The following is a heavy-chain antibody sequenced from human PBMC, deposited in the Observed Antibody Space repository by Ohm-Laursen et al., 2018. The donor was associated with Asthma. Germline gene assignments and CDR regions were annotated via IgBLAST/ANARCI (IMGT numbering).Heavy chain of an antibody. J-gene: IGHJ4*02. CDR3: AKDSSEVVAADEY. D-gene: IGHD2-15*01. V-gene: IGHV3-23*01. CDR1: KFTFSNYA. Sequence: SLRLSCTASKFTFSNYAMNWVRQPPGKGLEWVSEISSTGGSTDYADSVKGRFTTSRDNSKSTMYLQTNSLRAEDTAVYYCAKDSSEVVAADEYWGQGTLVTVSS. CDR2: ISSTGGST.